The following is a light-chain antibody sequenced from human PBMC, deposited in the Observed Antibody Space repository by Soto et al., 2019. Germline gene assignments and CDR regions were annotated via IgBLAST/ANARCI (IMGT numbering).Light chain of an antibody. CDR1: SSDVGGYNY. CDR2: EVS. CDR3: SSYTRTTTLV. Sequence: QSALTQPPSASGSPGQSVTISCTGTSSDVGGYNYVSWYQQHPGKAPKLMIYEVSKRPSGVPDRFSGCKSGNTASLTVSGLQAEDEADYYCSSYTRTTTLVFGGGTKLTVL. J-gene: IGLJ2*01. V-gene: IGLV2-8*01.